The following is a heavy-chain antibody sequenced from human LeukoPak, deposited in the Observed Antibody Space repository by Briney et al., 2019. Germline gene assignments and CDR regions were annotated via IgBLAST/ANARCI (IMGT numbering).Heavy chain of an antibody. CDR3: ARDLLNEGNHLDY. Sequence: SETLSLTCAVYGGSFSGYYWSWIRQPPGKGLEWIGEINHSGSTNYNPSLKSRVTISVDTSKNQFSLKLSSVTAADTAVYYCARDLLNEGNHLDYWGQGTLVTVSS. J-gene: IGHJ4*02. CDR2: INHSGST. V-gene: IGHV4-34*01. D-gene: IGHD4-23*01. CDR1: GGSFSGYY.